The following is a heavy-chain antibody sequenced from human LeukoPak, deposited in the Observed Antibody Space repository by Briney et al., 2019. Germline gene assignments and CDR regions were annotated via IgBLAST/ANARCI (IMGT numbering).Heavy chain of an antibody. Sequence: GGSLRLSCAASGFTFSGYWMHWVRQAPGKGLVWVSGISSDGTDTNYADSVKGRFTISRDNAKNTLYLQMNSLRADDTAVYYCVGDILVMGYWGQETPVTVSS. CDR3: VGDILVMGY. J-gene: IGHJ4*02. D-gene: IGHD2-8*02. V-gene: IGHV3-74*01. CDR2: ISSDGTDT. CDR1: GFTFSGYW.